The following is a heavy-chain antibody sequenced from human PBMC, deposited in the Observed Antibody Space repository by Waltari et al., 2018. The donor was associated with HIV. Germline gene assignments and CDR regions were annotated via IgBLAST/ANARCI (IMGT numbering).Heavy chain of an antibody. D-gene: IGHD3-10*01. J-gene: IGHJ6*02. CDR3: AKGTAEYYGSGRLGV. V-gene: IGHV3-9*01. CDR2: ISWNSGSI. CDR1: GFTFAAYA. Sequence: EVQLVESGGGLVQPGRSLRLSCAASGFTFAAYAMHWVRQAPGKGLEWVSGISWNSGSIGYADSVKGRFTISRDNAKNSLYLQMNSLRAEDTALYYCAKGTAEYYGSGRLGVWGQGTTVTVSS.